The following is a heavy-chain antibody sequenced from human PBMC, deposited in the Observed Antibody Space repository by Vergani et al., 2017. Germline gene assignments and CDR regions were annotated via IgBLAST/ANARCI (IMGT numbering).Heavy chain of an antibody. CDR2: ISSSGSTI. CDR3: ARDSAYYDILTGYYKRGGKFDY. Sequence: VQLVESGGGLVQPGGSLRLSCAASGFTFSSYEMNWVRQAPGKGLEWVSYISSSGSTIYYADSVKGRFTISRDNAKNSLYLQMNSLRAEDTAVYYCARDSAYYDILTGYYKRGGKFDYWGQGTLVTVSS. V-gene: IGHV3-48*03. D-gene: IGHD3-9*01. CDR1: GFTFSSYE. J-gene: IGHJ4*02.